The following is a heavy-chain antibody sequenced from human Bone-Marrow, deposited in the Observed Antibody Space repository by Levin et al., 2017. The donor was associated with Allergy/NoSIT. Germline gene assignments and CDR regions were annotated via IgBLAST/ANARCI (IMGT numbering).Heavy chain of an antibody. CDR3: VADTIFGVVYGMDV. CDR1: GFTFSSYA. V-gene: IGHV3-30*04. Sequence: PGGSLRLSCAASGFTFSSYAMHWVRQAPGKGLEWVAVISYDGSNKYYADSVKGRFTISRDNSKNTLYLQMNSLRAEDTAVYYCVADTIFGVVYGMDVWGQGTTVTVSS. J-gene: IGHJ6*02. D-gene: IGHD3-3*01. CDR2: ISYDGSNK.